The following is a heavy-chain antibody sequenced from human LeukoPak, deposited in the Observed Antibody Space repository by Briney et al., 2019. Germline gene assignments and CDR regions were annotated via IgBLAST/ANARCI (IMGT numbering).Heavy chain of an antibody. Sequence: NPSETLSLTCTVSGGSISSSSFYWGWIRQPPGKGLEWIGSMYYSGSTYYNPSLKSRVTISVDTSKNQFSLKLSSVTAADTAVYYCGRQRAAIWGFDSWGQGTLVTVSS. CDR3: GRQRAAIWGFDS. CDR2: MYYSGST. J-gene: IGHJ4*02. V-gene: IGHV4-39*01. D-gene: IGHD3-16*01. CDR1: GGSISSSSFY.